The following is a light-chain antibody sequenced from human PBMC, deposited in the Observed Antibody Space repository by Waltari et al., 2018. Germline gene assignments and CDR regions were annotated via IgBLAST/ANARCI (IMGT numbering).Light chain of an antibody. Sequence: QSALTQPASVSGSPGQSLTISCTGTSSDVGTYNLVSWYQHHPGKAPRVMIYEVNKRPSGVSNRFTGSKSGNTASLTISGLQAEDEADYYCCSYAGSTSSVLFGGGTKLTVL. V-gene: IGLV2-23*02. CDR2: EVN. CDR3: CSYAGSTSSVL. CDR1: SSDVGTYNL. J-gene: IGLJ2*01.